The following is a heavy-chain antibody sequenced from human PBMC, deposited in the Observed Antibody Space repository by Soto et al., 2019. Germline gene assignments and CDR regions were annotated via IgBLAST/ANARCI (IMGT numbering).Heavy chain of an antibody. CDR1: GYTFTSYG. D-gene: IGHD2-8*02. CDR2: ISAYNGNT. CDR3: ARASEVVYAISFDY. V-gene: IGHV1-18*01. Sequence: ASVKVSCKASGYTFTSYGISWVRQAPGQGLEWMGWISAYNGNTNYAQKLQGRVTMTTDTSTSTAYMELRSLRSDDTAVYYCARASEVVYAISFDYWGQGTLVTVSS. J-gene: IGHJ4*02.